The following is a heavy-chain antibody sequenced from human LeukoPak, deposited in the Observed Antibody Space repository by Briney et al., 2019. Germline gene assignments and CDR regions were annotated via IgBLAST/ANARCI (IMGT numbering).Heavy chain of an antibody. CDR1: GYTLTELS. Sequence: ASVKVSCKVSGYTLTELSMHWVRQAPGKGLEWMGGFDPEDGETIYARKFQGRVTMTEDTSTDTAYMELSSLRSEDTAVYYCATGITETAMVFFFGYWGQGTLVTVSS. CDR2: FDPEDGET. D-gene: IGHD5-18*01. V-gene: IGHV1-24*01. CDR3: ATGITETAMVFFFGY. J-gene: IGHJ4*02.